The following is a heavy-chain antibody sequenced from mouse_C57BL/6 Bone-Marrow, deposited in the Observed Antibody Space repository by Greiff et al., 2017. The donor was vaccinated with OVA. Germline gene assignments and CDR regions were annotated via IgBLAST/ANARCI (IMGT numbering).Heavy chain of an antibody. Sequence: EVKVVESGGGLVQPGESLKLSCESNEYEFPSHDMSWVRKTPEKRLELVAAINSDGGSTYYPDTMERRFIISRDNTKKTLYLQMSSLRSEDTALYYCARHEDYDALAWFAYWGQGTLVTVSA. D-gene: IGHD2-4*01. CDR2: INSDGGST. J-gene: IGHJ3*01. CDR3: ARHEDYDALAWFAY. CDR1: EYEFPSHD. V-gene: IGHV5-2*01.